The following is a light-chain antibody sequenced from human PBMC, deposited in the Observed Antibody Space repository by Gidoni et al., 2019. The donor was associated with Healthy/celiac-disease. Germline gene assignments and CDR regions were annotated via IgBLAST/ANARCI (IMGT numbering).Light chain of an antibody. J-gene: IGLJ3*02. Sequence: SALTQPPPVSASPGQSVTISCTGTSTDVGGYNYVSWYQQHPGKAPKLMIYDVSKRPSGVPDRFSGSKSGNTASLTISGLQAEDEADYYCCSYAGSFNWVFGGGTKLTVL. CDR3: CSYAGSFNWV. CDR2: DVS. CDR1: STDVGGYNY. V-gene: IGLV2-11*01.